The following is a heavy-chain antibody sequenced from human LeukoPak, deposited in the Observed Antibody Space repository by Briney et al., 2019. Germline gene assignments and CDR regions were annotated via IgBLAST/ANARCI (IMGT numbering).Heavy chain of an antibody. CDR3: ARWISGTEFDY. CDR1: GGSISSGSYY. CDR2: IYTSGST. V-gene: IGHV4-61*02. D-gene: IGHD3-10*01. Sequence: PSQTLSLTCTVSGGSISSGSYYWSWIRQPAGKGLEWIGRIYTSGSTNYNPSLKSRVTISVDTSKNQFPLKLSSVTAADTAVYYCARWISGTEFDYWGQGTLVTVSS. J-gene: IGHJ4*02.